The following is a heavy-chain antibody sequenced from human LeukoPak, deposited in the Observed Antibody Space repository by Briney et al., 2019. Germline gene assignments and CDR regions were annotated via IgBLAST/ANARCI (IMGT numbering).Heavy chain of an antibody. CDR2: ISGSGGST. D-gene: IGHD6-13*01. J-gene: IGHJ5*02. CDR1: GFTFSSYA. V-gene: IGHV3-23*01. CDR3: AKDSPIAAAIPQNRFDP. Sequence: GGSLRLSCAASGFTFSSYAMSRVRQAPGKGLEWVSAISGSGGSTYYADSVKGRFTISRDNSKNTLYLQMNSLRAEDTAVYYCAKDSPIAAAIPQNRFDPWGQGTLVTASS.